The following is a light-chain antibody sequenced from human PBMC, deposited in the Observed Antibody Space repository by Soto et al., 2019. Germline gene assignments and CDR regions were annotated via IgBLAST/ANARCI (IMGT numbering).Light chain of an antibody. CDR1: QSISSW. J-gene: IGKJ1*01. CDR2: DAS. V-gene: IGKV1-5*01. Sequence: DIHITQSPSTLSASVGDTVTITCRVSQSISSWLAWYQQKPGQAPKLLIFDASSLESGVPFRFSGSGSGTEFTLTISSLQPDDFATYYCQQYNSYSQWTFGQGTKVDIK. CDR3: QQYNSYSQWT.